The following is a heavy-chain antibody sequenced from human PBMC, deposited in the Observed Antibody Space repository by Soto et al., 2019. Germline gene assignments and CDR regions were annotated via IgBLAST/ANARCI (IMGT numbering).Heavy chain of an antibody. J-gene: IGHJ4*02. CDR3: ARGLSVTLFDN. Sequence: QVQLQESGPGLVKPSQTLSLTCTVSGGSISTGGYYWTWIRQHPGKGLEWIGYIYYSGSTYYNPSLTSRVTISVDTSKNQFSLKLSSVTAADTVVYYCARGLSVTLFDNWGQGTLVTVSS. CDR2: IYYSGST. D-gene: IGHD4-17*01. CDR1: GGSISTGGYY. V-gene: IGHV4-31*03.